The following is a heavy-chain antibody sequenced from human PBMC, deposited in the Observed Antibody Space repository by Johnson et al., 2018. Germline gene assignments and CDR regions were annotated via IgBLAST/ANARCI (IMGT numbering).Heavy chain of an antibody. V-gene: IGHV3-74*01. J-gene: IGHJ6*02. Sequence: VQLQESGGGLVQPGGSLRLSCAASGFTFSTYWMHWVRQAPGKGPVWVSRINSDGSRTSYADSVKGRFTISRDNAKNTLYLQMKSLGTEDTAMDYCAGSSGWTLDYYYGMDVWGQGTTVTVSS. D-gene: IGHD6-19*01. CDR2: INSDGSRT. CDR3: AGSSGWTLDYYYGMDV. CDR1: GFTFSTYW.